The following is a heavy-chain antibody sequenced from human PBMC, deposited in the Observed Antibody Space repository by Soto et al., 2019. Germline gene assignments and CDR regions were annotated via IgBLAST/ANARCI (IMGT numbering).Heavy chain of an antibody. Sequence: VGSLRLSCVASGFTFSIFGMHWVRQAPGKGLEWVAVISADGSNTHYADSVKGRFTISRDNSKNTQYLQMSSLRADDTAVYYCVKGEYYYDSSAYYPFDYWGQGTLVTVSS. CDR3: VKGEYYYDSSAYYPFDY. CDR1: GFTFSIFG. D-gene: IGHD3-22*01. CDR2: ISADGSNT. J-gene: IGHJ4*02. V-gene: IGHV3-30*18.